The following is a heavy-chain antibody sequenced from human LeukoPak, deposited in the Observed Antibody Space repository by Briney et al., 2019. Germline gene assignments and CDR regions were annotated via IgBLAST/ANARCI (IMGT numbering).Heavy chain of an antibody. D-gene: IGHD5-18*01. Sequence: SETLSLTCTVSGGSVSSGSYYWSWIRQPPGKGLEWIGYIYYSGSTNYNPSLKSRVTISVDTSKNQFSLKLSSVTAADTAVYYWGRKRWGIQLWSSRANPFFASWGQGTLVTVSS. CDR3: GRKRWGIQLWSSRANPFFAS. CDR2: IYYSGST. V-gene: IGHV4-61*01. CDR1: GGSVSSGSYY. J-gene: IGHJ4*02.